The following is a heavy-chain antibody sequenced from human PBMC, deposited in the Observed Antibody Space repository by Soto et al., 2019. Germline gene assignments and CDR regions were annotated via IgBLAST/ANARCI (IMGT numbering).Heavy chain of an antibody. D-gene: IGHD6-13*01. CDR3: ASFRGEVWQQLPRYWFDP. CDR1: GGSISSYY. J-gene: IGHJ5*02. CDR2: IYYSGST. Sequence: PSETLSLTCTVSGGSISSYYWSWIRQPPGKGLEWIGYIYYSGSTNYNPSLKSRVTISVDTSKNQFALKLSSVTAADTAVYYCASFRGEVWQQLPRYWFDPWGQGTLVTVSS. V-gene: IGHV4-59*01.